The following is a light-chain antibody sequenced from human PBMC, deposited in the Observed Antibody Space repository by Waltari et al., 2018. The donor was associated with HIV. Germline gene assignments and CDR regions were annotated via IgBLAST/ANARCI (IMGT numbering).Light chain of an antibody. J-gene: IGKJ2*01. Sequence: MVMTQSPASLSVSLGESVTLSCRASQRIDSDLAWYQYKPGQAPRLLIFGASTRAPGVSGKFSGSGSGTDFTLTISSLESEDCAIYYCQQFNVWTQTFGQGTRLEVK. CDR2: GAS. CDR3: QQFNVWTQT. V-gene: IGKV3-15*01. CDR1: QRIDSD.